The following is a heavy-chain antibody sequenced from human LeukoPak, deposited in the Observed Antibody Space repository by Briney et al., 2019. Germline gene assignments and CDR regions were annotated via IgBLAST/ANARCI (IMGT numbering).Heavy chain of an antibody. CDR3: AKGDTAMATSDY. Sequence: PGGSLRLSCAASGFTFSSYWMHWVRQAPGKGLVWVSRINSDGSSTSYADSVKGRFTISRDNAKNTLYLQMNSLRAEDTAVYYCAKGDTAMATSDYWGQGTLVTVSS. CDR1: GFTFSSYW. CDR2: INSDGSST. D-gene: IGHD5-18*01. J-gene: IGHJ4*02. V-gene: IGHV3-74*01.